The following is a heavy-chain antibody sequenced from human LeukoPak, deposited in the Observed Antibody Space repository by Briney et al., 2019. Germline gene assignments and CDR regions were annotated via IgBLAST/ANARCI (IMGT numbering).Heavy chain of an antibody. CDR2: INHSGST. CDR3: ARLPRITMVRGVIGDYYYYGMDV. CDR1: GGSFSGYY. J-gene: IGHJ6*02. V-gene: IGHV4-34*01. D-gene: IGHD3-10*01. Sequence: SETLSLTCAVYGGSFSGYYGSWIRQPPGKGLEWIGEINHSGSTNYNPSLKSRVTISVDTSKKQFSLKLSSVTAADTAVYYCARLPRITMVRGVIGDYYYYGMDVWGQGTTVTVSS.